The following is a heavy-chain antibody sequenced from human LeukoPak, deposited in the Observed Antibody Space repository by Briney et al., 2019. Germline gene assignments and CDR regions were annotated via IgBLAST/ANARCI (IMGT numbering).Heavy chain of an antibody. CDR1: GGTFSSYA. CDR2: IIPIFGTA. J-gene: IGHJ4*02. Sequence: SVKVSCKASGGTFSSYAISWVRQAPGQGLEWMGGIIPIFGTANYAQKFQGRVTITADESTSTAYMELSSLRSEDTAVYYCARETAQDYYGSGSYYKIFDYWGQGTLVTVSS. D-gene: IGHD3-10*01. V-gene: IGHV1-69*01. CDR3: ARETAQDYYGSGSYYKIFDY.